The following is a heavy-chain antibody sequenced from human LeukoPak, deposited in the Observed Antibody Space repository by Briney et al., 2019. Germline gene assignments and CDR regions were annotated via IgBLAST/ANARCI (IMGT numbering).Heavy chain of an antibody. CDR3: AKGGPRDGYNDFDY. J-gene: IGHJ4*01. CDR1: GFAFSSSW. CDR2: MNSDGTTT. D-gene: IGHD5-24*01. V-gene: IGHV3-74*01. Sequence: GGSLRLSCAGSGFAFSSSWMHWVRQAPGKGLVWVSRMNSDGTTTNYADSVKGRFTISRDNSKNTVYLQMNSLRAEDTAVYYCAKGGPRDGYNDFDYWGHGTLVTVSS.